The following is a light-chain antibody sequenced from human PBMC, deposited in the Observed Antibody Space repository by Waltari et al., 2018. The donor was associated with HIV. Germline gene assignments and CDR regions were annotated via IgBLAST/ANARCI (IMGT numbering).Light chain of an antibody. J-gene: IGLJ3*02. CDR2: RSN. CDR1: SSNIGNNY. CDR3: AAWDDSLSGPV. Sequence: QSVLTQPPSASGTPGQRVTISCSGSSSNIGNNYVYWYHQLPGTAPKLLIYRSNQRPSGVPLRFSGSKSGTSASLAISGLRSEDEADYYCAAWDDSLSGPVFGGGTKLTVL. V-gene: IGLV1-47*01.